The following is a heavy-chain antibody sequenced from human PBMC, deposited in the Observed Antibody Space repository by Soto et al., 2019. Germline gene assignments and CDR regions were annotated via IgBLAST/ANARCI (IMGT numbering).Heavy chain of an antibody. Sequence: QVQLVESGGGVFQPGRSLRLSCAASGFTFSTYGMHWVRQAPGKGLEWVAAMSYDGTKKYYVDSVKGRFTISRDNSRNTLFVQVNRLRDEDTAVYYCAKEYGSTCIDNWCQGTLVTVSS. J-gene: IGHJ4*02. V-gene: IGHV3-30*18. CDR3: AKEYGSTCIDN. D-gene: IGHD6-13*01. CDR2: MSYDGTKK. CDR1: GFTFSTYG.